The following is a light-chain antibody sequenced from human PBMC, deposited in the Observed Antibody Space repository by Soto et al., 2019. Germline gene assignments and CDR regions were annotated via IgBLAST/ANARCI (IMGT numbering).Light chain of an antibody. CDR2: EDN. Sequence: NFMLTRPHSVSESPGKTVTISCTRSSGTFATYVQWYQQRPGSSPTTVIYEDNQRPSGVPDRFSGSIDSSSNSASLTISGLKTEDEADYYCQSYDGTFLYVFGTGTKVTVL. CDR3: QSYDGTFLYV. J-gene: IGLJ1*01. CDR1: SGTFATY. V-gene: IGLV6-57*01.